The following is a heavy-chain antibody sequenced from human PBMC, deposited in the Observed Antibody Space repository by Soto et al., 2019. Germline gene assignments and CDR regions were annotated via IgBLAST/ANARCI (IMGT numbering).Heavy chain of an antibody. CDR1: GYTFTSYA. J-gene: IGHJ4*02. D-gene: IGHD2-15*01. CDR2: INAGNGNT. V-gene: IGHV1-3*01. CDR3: ARDILFDY. Sequence: ASVTVSWKGSGYTFTSYAVHWVRQAPGQRLEWMGWINAGNGNTKYSQKFQGRVTITRDTSASTAYMELSSLRSEDTAVYYCARDILFDYWGQGTLVTVSS.